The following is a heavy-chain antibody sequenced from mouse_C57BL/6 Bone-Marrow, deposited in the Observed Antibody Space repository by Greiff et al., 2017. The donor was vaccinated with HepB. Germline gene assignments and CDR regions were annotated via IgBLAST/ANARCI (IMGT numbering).Heavy chain of an antibody. CDR3: TTEGLRQRVDY. CDR2: IYPGDGDT. Sequence: VQLQQSGPELVKPGASVKISCKASGYAFSSSWMNWVKQRPGKGLEWIGRIYPGDGDTNYNGKFKGKATLTADKSSSTAYMQLSSLTSEDTAVYYCTTEGLRQRVDYWGQGTTLTVSS. CDR1: GYAFSSSW. J-gene: IGHJ2*01. V-gene: IGHV1-82*01. D-gene: IGHD2-4*01.